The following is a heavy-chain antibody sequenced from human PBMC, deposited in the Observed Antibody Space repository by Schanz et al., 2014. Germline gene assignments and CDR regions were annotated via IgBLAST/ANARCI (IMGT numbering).Heavy chain of an antibody. J-gene: IGHJ3*02. V-gene: IGHV3-30*02. D-gene: IGHD5-12*01. Sequence: QVQLVESGGGVVQPGGSLRLSCAASGFTFSDYGMDWVRQAPGKGLEWVAFIRYDGNNKYYADSVKGRFTVSRDNSKNTLYLEMNSLISEDTAVYYCTKGGDPQDAFDIWGQGTMVTVSS. CDR1: GFTFSDYG. CDR2: IRYDGNNK. CDR3: TKGGDPQDAFDI.